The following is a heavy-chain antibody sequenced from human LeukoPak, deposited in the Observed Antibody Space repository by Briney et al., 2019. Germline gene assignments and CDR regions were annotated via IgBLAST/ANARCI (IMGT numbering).Heavy chain of an antibody. D-gene: IGHD1-14*01. CDR3: ARDGLEPDVYYYYYCRDV. V-gene: IGHV1-18*01. CDR2: ISAYNGNT. CDR1: GYTFTSYG. Sequence: ASVKVSCKASGYTFTSYGINWVRQAPGHGLEWMGWISAYNGNTNYAQKLQGRVTMTTDTSTSTAYMELRSLRSDDTAVYYCARDGLEPDVYYYYYCRDVWGQGTTVTVSS. J-gene: IGHJ6*02.